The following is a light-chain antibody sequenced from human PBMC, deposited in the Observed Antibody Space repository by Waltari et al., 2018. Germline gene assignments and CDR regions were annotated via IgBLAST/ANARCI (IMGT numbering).Light chain of an antibody. V-gene: IGLV2-23*01. Sequence: QSALTQPASVSGSPGQSIPISCTGTSSVVGRYKFVSWYQQHPGKAPKLMIYEGTKRPSGVSNRFSGSKSGNTASLTISGLQAEDEADYYCCSYAGRSTWVFGGGTKLTVL. CDR3: CSYAGRSTWV. J-gene: IGLJ3*02. CDR2: EGT. CDR1: SSVVGRYKF.